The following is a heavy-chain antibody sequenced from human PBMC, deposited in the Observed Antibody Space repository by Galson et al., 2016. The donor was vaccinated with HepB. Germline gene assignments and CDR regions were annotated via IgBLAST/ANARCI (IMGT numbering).Heavy chain of an antibody. CDR3: ARTLSSGWFVYFDY. D-gene: IGHD6-19*01. J-gene: IGHJ4*02. CDR1: GYTFTRYT. V-gene: IGHV1-3*01. Sequence: SVKVSCKASGYTFTRYTMHWVRQAPGQRLEWMGWINAGNGNTKYSQTFQGRVTISRDTSASTGYMELSRLRSEDTAVYYCARTLSSGWFVYFDYWGQGTLVTVSS. CDR2: INAGNGNT.